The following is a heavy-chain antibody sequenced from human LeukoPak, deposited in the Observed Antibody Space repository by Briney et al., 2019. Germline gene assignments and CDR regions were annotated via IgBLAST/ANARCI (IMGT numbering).Heavy chain of an antibody. J-gene: IGHJ3*02. CDR3: ASYRYGSSFAFDI. CDR1: GFTVSTNY. D-gene: IGHD6-6*01. V-gene: IGHV3-66*01. Sequence: QPGGSLRLSCGASGFTVSTNYMSWVRQAPGKGLEWVSIIYSGGSTYYADSVKGRFTISRDNSKNTLHLQMNSLRAEDTAVYYCASYRYGSSFAFDIWGQGTMVTVSS. CDR2: IYSGGST.